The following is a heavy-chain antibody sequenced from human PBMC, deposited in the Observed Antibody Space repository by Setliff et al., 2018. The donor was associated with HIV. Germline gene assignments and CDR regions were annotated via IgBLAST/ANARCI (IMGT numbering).Heavy chain of an antibody. CDR1: GFTFSSYW. CDR3: ARDRSPTYYYDSSGYHTYYYYGMDV. V-gene: IGHV3-74*01. Sequence: PGGSLRLSCAASGFTFSSYWMHWVRQVPGKGLVWLARINSDGSSTSYADSVKGRFTISRDNAKNTLYLQMNSLRAEDTAVYYCARDRSPTYYYDSSGYHTYYYYGMDVWGQGTTVTVSS. J-gene: IGHJ6*02. D-gene: IGHD3-22*01. CDR2: INSDGSST.